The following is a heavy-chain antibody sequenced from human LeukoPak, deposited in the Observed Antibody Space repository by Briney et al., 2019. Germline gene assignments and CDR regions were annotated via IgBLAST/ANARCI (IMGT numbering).Heavy chain of an antibody. V-gene: IGHV3-23*01. CDR1: GFTFSSYA. Sequence: GGSLGLSCAASGFTFSSYAMSWVRQAPGKGLEWVSAISGSGGSTYYADSVKGRFTISRDNSKNTLYLQMNSLRAEDTAVYYCAKPPNTIFGVVISYYYYMDVWGKGTTVTVSS. J-gene: IGHJ6*03. D-gene: IGHD3-3*01. CDR2: ISGSGGST. CDR3: AKPPNTIFGVVISYYYYMDV.